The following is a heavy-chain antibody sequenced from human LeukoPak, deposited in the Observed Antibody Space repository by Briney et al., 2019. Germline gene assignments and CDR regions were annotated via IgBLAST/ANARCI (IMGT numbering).Heavy chain of an antibody. CDR2: IYHSGST. CDR3: ASRSIVLMVYARRDYFDY. Sequence: PSETLSLTCTVSGGSISSGGYYWSWIRQPPGKGLEWIGYIYHSGSTYYNPSLKSRVTISVDRSKNQFSLKLSSVTAADTAVYYWASRSIVLMVYARRDYFDYWGQGPLVTVPS. V-gene: IGHV4-30-2*01. D-gene: IGHD2-8*01. CDR1: GGSISSGGYY. J-gene: IGHJ4*02.